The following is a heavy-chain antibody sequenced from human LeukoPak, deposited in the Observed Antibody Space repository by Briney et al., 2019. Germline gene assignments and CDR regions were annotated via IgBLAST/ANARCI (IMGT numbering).Heavy chain of an antibody. CDR2: IYPGDSDT. Sequence: NLGESLKISCKGSGYSFTSYWIGWVRQMPGKGLEWMGIIYPGDSDTRYSPSFQGQVTISADKSISTAYLQWSSLKASDTAMYYCARGSGAAAVSPYFDYWGQGTLVTVSS. D-gene: IGHD6-13*01. V-gene: IGHV5-51*01. CDR1: GYSFTSYW. J-gene: IGHJ4*02. CDR3: ARGSGAAAVSPYFDY.